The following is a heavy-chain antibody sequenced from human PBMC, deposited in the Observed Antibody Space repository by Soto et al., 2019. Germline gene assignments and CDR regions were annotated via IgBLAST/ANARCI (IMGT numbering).Heavy chain of an antibody. CDR2: ITSSGSYI. CDR3: ARDEYAGSSTSN. V-gene: IGHV3-21*01. Sequence: DVQLVESGGGLVKPGGSLRLSCVASGPTFSTYGMNWIRQTPGKGLEWVSSITSSGSYIHYADSVQGRFTVSRDNAKNTMYLQMSSLRVEDPAVYYCARDEYAGSSTSNWGQGTLVTVSS. D-gene: IGHD2-2*01. CDR1: GPTFSTYG. J-gene: IGHJ4*02.